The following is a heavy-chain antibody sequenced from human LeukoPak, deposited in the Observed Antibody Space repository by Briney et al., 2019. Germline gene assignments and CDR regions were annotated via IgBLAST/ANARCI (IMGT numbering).Heavy chain of an antibody. J-gene: IGHJ4*02. CDR2: IKEDGNEK. D-gene: IGHD3-22*01. CDR3: ARDLGEKYYDSSGYHLI. Sequence: GGSLRLSCAASGFTFSAYCMSWVRQAPGKGLEWVAYIKEDGNEKYYVDSVKGRFTISRDNAKNSLYLQMNSLRAEDTAVYYCARDLGEKYYDSSGYHLIWGQGTLVTVSS. CDR1: GFTFSAYC. V-gene: IGHV3-7*01.